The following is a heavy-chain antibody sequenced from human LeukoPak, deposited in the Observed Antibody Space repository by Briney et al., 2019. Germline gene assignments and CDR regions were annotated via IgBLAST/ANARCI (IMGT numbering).Heavy chain of an antibody. V-gene: IGHV4-61*01. J-gene: IGHJ4*02. D-gene: IGHD4-23*01. Sequence: SETLSLTCTVSGGSVSSGSYYWSWIRQPPGKGLEWIGYIYYSGSTNYNHSLKSRVTISVDTPKNQFSLKLSSVTAADTAVYYCASMGDYGGSPNDYWGQGTLVTVSS. CDR1: GGSVSSGSYY. CDR2: IYYSGST. CDR3: ASMGDYGGSPNDY.